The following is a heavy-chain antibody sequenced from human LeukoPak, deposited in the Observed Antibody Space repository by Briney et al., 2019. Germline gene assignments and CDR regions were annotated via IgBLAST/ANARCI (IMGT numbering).Heavy chain of an antibody. J-gene: IGHJ4*02. D-gene: IGHD3-9*01. CDR3: ARDVRYFDWLLGSFDY. CDR2: ISGSGGST. Sequence: GGSLRLSCAASGFTFSSYAMSWVRQAPGKGLEWVSAISGSGGSTYYADSVKGRFTISRDNAKNSLYLQMNSLRAEDTAVYYCARDVRYFDWLLGSFDYWGQGTLVTVSS. V-gene: IGHV3-23*01. CDR1: GFTFSSYA.